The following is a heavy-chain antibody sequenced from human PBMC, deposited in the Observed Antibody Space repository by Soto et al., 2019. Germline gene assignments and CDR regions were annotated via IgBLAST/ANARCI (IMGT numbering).Heavy chain of an antibody. CDR3: AKDTLTWATVVTNFDY. Sequence: EVQLLESGGGLVQPGGSLRLSCAASGFTFSSYAMSWVRQAPGKGLEWVSASSGSGGRTYYADSVKGRFTISRDNSKNTLYLQMNSLRAEDTAVYYCAKDTLTWATVVTNFDYWGQGTLVTVSS. J-gene: IGHJ4*02. CDR2: SSGSGGRT. V-gene: IGHV3-23*01. D-gene: IGHD4-17*01. CDR1: GFTFSSYA.